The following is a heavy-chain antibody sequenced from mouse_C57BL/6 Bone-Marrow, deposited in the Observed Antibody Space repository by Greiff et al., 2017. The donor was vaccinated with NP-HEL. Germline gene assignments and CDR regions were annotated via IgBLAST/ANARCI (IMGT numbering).Heavy chain of an antibody. J-gene: IGHJ3*01. CDR1: GYTFTSYW. CDR2: IDPSDSYT. CDR3: AREVYYGSSRFAY. D-gene: IGHD1-1*01. Sequence: QVQLQQPGAELVKPGASVKLSCKASGYTFTSYWMQWVKQRPGQGLEWIGEIDPSDSYTNYNQKFKGKATLTVDTSSSTAYMQLSSLTSEDSAVYYCAREVYYGSSRFAYWGQGTLVTVSA. V-gene: IGHV1-50*01.